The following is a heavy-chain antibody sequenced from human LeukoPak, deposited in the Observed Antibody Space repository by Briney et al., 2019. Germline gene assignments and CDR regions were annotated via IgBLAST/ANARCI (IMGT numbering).Heavy chain of an antibody. Sequence: ASVKVSCKASGYTFTSYGISWVRQAPGQGLEWMGWINPNSGGTNYAQKFQGRVTMTRDTSISTAYMELSRLRSDDTAVYYCARRRETYYYGSGSYYPTWFDPWGQGTLVTVSS. CDR2: INPNSGGT. D-gene: IGHD3-10*01. CDR3: ARRRETYYYGSGSYYPTWFDP. CDR1: GYTFTSYG. V-gene: IGHV1-2*02. J-gene: IGHJ5*02.